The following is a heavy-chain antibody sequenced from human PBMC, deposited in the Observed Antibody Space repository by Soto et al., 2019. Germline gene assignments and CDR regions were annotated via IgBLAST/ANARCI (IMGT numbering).Heavy chain of an antibody. CDR1: GSRFSNYV. J-gene: IGHJ4*02. CDR3: AREGRGKKAGYNGLVSLGY. Sequence: QVQLVQSGAEVKTPGSSLKVSCKVSGSRFSNYVISWVRQAPGHGLGGWGGFIPIFNSTKYAQNFQGRVTITADKSTSTASLELSSLRSDDTAVYYCAREGRGKKAGYNGLVSLGYWGQGTLVTVSS. CDR2: FIPIFNST. V-gene: IGHV1-69*06. D-gene: IGHD2-2*02.